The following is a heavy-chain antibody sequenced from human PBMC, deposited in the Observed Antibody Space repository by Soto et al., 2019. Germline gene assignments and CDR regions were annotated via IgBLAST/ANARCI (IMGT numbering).Heavy chain of an antibody. D-gene: IGHD2-21*02. CDR3: ARGDDCVGRYCYYGLDV. Sequence: GGSLRLSCAASGFTFKNYALHWVRQAPGKGLEWVAVISFDGNHKYFADSVKGRFTISRDDFKNTVYLQMTSLRAEDAALYFCARGDDCVGRYCYYGLDVWGQGTTVTVSS. CDR2: ISFDGNHK. CDR1: GFTFKNYA. J-gene: IGHJ6*02. V-gene: IGHV3-30-3*01.